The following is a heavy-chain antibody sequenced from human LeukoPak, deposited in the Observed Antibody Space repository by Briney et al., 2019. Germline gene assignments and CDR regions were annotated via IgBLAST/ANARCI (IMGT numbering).Heavy chain of an antibody. J-gene: IGHJ6*02. CDR1: GYTFTSYG. D-gene: IGHD2-21*01. V-gene: IGHV1-18*04. CDR3: VRHIKPAGPWDGMDV. Sequence: GASVKVSCKASGYTFTSYGISWVRQAPGQGLEWVAWISAYNSNKNSAEKFQGRVTMTIDTSTSTAYMELRSLKSDDTAVYHCVRHIKPAGPWDGMDVWGQGTTVIVSS. CDR2: ISAYNSNK.